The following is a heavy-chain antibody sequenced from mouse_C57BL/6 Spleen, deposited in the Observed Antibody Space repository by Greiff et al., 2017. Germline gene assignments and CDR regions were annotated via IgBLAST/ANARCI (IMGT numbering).Heavy chain of an antibody. Sequence: QVQLQQPGAELVKPGASVKMSCKASGYTFTSSWITWVKQRPGQGLEWIGDIYPGSGSTNYNEQFKSKATLTVDTSSSTAYMQLSSLTSEDSAVYYCARGSSGPAWFAYWGQGTLVTVSA. CDR3: ARGSSGPAWFAY. J-gene: IGHJ3*01. V-gene: IGHV1-55*01. D-gene: IGHD3-2*02. CDR2: IYPGSGST. CDR1: GYTFTSSW.